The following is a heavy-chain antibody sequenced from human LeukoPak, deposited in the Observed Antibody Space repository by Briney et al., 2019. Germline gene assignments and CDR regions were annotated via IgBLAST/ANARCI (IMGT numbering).Heavy chain of an antibody. CDR2: IPYSGST. D-gene: IGHD3-10*01. Sequence: SETLSLTCTVSGYSVTSYYWSWIRQPPGKGLECIGYIPYSGSTNYNPSLKSRVSISLDTSKNQFSLKLNSVTAADTAVYYCARGGYYGSGNDFRFDPWGQGTLVTVSS. CDR3: ARGGYYGSGNDFRFDP. J-gene: IGHJ5*02. V-gene: IGHV4-59*02. CDR1: GYSVTSYY.